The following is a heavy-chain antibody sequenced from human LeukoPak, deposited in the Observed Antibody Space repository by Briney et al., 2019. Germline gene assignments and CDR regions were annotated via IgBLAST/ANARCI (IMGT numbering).Heavy chain of an antibody. CDR2: IYHRGST. CDR1: GYSISSGYY. Sequence: SETLSVTCTVSGYSISSGYYWGWIRQPPGKRLEWIGSIYHRGSTFYNPSLKSRVTMSVDTSKNQFSLKLSSVTAADTAVYYCARNRGSTVITDHYYYYYMDVWGKGTTVTVSS. CDR3: ARNRGSTVITDHYYYYYMDV. J-gene: IGHJ6*03. V-gene: IGHV4-38-2*02. D-gene: IGHD4-11*01.